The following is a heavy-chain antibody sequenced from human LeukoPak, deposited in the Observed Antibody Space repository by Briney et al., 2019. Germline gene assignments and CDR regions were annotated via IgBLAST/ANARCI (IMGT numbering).Heavy chain of an antibody. Sequence: GGSLRLSCAASGFTFSSYWMNWVRQAPGKGLVWVSRIASDGSSTTYADSVKGRFCISRANDNNTLYLQMNSLGVEDTAVYYCARGRPHGNDYWGQGTLVTVSS. CDR3: ARGRPHGNDY. V-gene: IGHV3-74*01. D-gene: IGHD4-23*01. CDR1: GFTFSSYW. J-gene: IGHJ4*02. CDR2: IASDGSST.